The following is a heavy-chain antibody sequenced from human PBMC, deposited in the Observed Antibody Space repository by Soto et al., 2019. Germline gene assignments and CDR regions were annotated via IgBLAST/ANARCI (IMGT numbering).Heavy chain of an antibody. CDR3: AKAPSIAVASKRYFDY. Sequence: EVQLLESGGGSAQPGGSLRLSCAASGFTFSSYAMNWVRQAPGRGLEWVSGIGGSGGTTYYTDSVKGRFTISRDNSKNTLYLQMNSLRAEDTAVYYCAKAPSIAVASKRYFDYWGQGTLVAVSS. V-gene: IGHV3-23*01. D-gene: IGHD6-19*01. J-gene: IGHJ4*02. CDR2: IGGSGGTT. CDR1: GFTFSSYA.